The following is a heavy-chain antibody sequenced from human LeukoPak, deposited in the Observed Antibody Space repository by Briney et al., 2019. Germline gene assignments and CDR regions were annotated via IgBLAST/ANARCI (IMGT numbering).Heavy chain of an antibody. CDR1: GGSISSSSYY. Sequence: SETLSLTCTVSGGSISSSSYYWGWIRQPPGKGLEWIGSIYYSGSTYYNPSLKSRVTISVDTSKNQFSLKLSSVTAADTAVYYCARVESRGVITDGVNWFDPWGQGTLVTVSS. V-gene: IGHV4-39*01. CDR2: IYYSGST. D-gene: IGHD3-10*01. J-gene: IGHJ5*02. CDR3: ARVESRGVITDGVNWFDP.